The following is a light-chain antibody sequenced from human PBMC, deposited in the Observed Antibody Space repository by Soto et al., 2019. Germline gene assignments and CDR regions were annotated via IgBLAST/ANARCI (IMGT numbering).Light chain of an antibody. Sequence: DIQMTQSPSSLSASVGDRVTITCRASESISRHLNWYQQKPGKAPKLQIYAASSLQNGVPSRFSGSGSGTDFTLPISNLQPEDFATYSCQQSYSTLSITFGQGTRLEIK. CDR1: ESISRH. V-gene: IGKV1-39*01. CDR2: AAS. J-gene: IGKJ5*01. CDR3: QQSYSTLSIT.